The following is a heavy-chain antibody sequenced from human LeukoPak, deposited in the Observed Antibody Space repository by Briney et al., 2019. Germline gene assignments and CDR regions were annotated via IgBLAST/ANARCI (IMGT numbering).Heavy chain of an antibody. V-gene: IGHV3-33*01. CDR2: IWYDGSNK. CDR1: GFTFSSYG. Sequence: GRSLRLSCAVSGFTFSSYGMHWVRQAPGKGLEWVAVIWYDGSNKYYADSVKGRFTISRDSSKNTLGLQMNSLRAEDTAVYYCVRVGYTNYGIDYWGQGTLVTVSS. D-gene: IGHD4-11*01. CDR3: VRVGYTNYGIDY. J-gene: IGHJ4*02.